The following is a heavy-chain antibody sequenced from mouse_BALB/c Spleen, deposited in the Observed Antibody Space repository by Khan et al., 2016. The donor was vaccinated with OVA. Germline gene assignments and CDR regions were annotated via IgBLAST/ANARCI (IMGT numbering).Heavy chain of an antibody. CDR3: ARVPTFITTALDY. V-gene: IGHV5-12-2*01. D-gene: IGHD1-2*01. CDR1: GFTFSSNT. CDR2: ITNGGGST. Sequence: EVQLQESGGGLVQPGGSLKLSCAASGFTFSSNTMSWVRQTPEKRLEWVAYITNGGGSTYYPDTVKGRFTISRDNAKNTLYLQMSSLKSEDTAMYYCARVPTFITTALDYWGQGTSDTVSS. J-gene: IGHJ4*01.